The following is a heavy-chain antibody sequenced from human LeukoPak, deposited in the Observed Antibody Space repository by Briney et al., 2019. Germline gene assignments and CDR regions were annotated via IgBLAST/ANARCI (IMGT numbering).Heavy chain of an antibody. J-gene: IGHJ6*02. CDR1: GYTFTNYG. CDR3: AREGSRKSHYYGSGSDKYYYYYGMDV. V-gene: IGHV1-18*01. D-gene: IGHD3-10*01. Sequence: GASVKVSCTASGYTFTNYGISWVRQAPGQGLEWMGWINTYRGDTKYAPKLQGRVTMTTDTSTSTAYMELRSLRSDDTAVYYCAREGSRKSHYYGSGSDKYYYYYGMDVWGQGTTVTVSS. CDR2: INTYRGDT.